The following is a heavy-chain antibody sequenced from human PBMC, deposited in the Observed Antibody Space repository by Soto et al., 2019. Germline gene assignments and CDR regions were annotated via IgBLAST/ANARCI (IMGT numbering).Heavy chain of an antibody. CDR1: GFTFKNFA. CDR2: IGGSGSSA. J-gene: IGHJ5*02. D-gene: IGHD3-10*01. Sequence: ESGGGLVQPGGSLRLSCVASGFTFKNFAVSWVRQAPGKGMEWVSAIGGSGSSANYADSVKGRFTVSRDDSKSTLYLQMSSLRVDDTALYYCAKDAVAYNGEWDWFDLWGQGTLVTVSS. CDR3: AKDAVAYNGEWDWFDL. V-gene: IGHV3-23*01.